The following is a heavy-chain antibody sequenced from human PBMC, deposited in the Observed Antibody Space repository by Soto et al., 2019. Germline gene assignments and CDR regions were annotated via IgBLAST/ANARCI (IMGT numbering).Heavy chain of an antibody. J-gene: IGHJ5*02. CDR2: ISAYNGNT. D-gene: IGHD6-6*01. CDR1: GYTFTSYG. Sequence: ASVKVSCKASGYTFTSYGISWVRQAPGQGLEWMGWISAYNGNTNYAQKLQGRVTMTTDTSTSTAYMELRSLRSDDTVVYYCARGWTIAARPIWFDPWGQGTLVTVSS. CDR3: ARGWTIAARPIWFDP. V-gene: IGHV1-18*01.